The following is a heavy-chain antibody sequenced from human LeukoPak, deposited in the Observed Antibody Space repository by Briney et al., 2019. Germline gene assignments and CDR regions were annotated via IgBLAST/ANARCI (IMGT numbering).Heavy chain of an antibody. CDR3: ARGRGLGVVITKYYFDY. J-gene: IGHJ4*02. CDR1: GGSISSGGYY. CDR2: INHSGST. V-gene: IGHV4-30-2*01. Sequence: SQTLSLTCTVSGGSISSGGYYWSWIRQPPGKGLEWIGEINHSGSTNYNPSLKSRVTISVDTSKNQFSLKLSSVTAADTAVYYCARGRGLGVVITKYYFDYWGQGTLVTVSS. D-gene: IGHD3-3*01.